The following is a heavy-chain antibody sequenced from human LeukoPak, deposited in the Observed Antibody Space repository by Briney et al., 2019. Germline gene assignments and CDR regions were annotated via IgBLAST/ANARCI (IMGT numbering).Heavy chain of an antibody. CDR3: ARVRGYSSGWTRYYFDY. Sequence: GGSLRLSCAASGFTFSSYWMSWVRQAPGKGLEWVANIKQDGSEKYYVDSVKGRFTISRDSAKNSLYLQMNSLRAEDTAVYYCARVRGYSSGWTRYYFDYWGQGTLVTVSS. V-gene: IGHV3-7*01. J-gene: IGHJ4*02. CDR1: GFTFSSYW. CDR2: IKQDGSEK. D-gene: IGHD6-19*01.